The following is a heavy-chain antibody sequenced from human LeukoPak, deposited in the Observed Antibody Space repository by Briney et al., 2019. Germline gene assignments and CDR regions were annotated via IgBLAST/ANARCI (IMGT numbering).Heavy chain of an antibody. Sequence: GGSMRLSCAASGLAFSAYKMHWVRQAPRKGLVWVSRISTDGYTTDYADFVQGRFTASRDNTKNTWSLEMNSLRAEDTAVYYCVVGGSPGYWGQGTLVTVSS. CDR1: GLAFSAYK. J-gene: IGHJ4*02. CDR3: VVGGSPGY. CDR2: ISTDGYTT. V-gene: IGHV3-74*01. D-gene: IGHD2-15*01.